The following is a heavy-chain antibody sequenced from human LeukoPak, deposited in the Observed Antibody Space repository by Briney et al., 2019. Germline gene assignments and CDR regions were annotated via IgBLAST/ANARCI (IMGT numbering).Heavy chain of an antibody. J-gene: IGHJ4*02. D-gene: IGHD2-2*01. Sequence: GASVKVSCKAAGYTFTSHGFIWLRQAPGQGLEWMGWITVNNGYTKYAQELQGRVTMTTDTSTSIAYMGLRSLRSDDTAVYYCAKVHCISTNCNHIWTYFDYWGQGTLVTVSS. CDR1: GYTFTSHG. V-gene: IGHV1-18*01. CDR3: AKVHCISTNCNHIWTYFDY. CDR2: ITVNNGYT.